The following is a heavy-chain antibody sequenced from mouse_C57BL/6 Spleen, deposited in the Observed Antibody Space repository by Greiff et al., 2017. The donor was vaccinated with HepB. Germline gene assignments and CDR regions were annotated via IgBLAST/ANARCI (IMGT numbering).Heavy chain of an antibody. V-gene: IGHV5-4*01. D-gene: IGHD6-1*01. CDR3: ARGALFGNYFDY. CDR1: GFTFSSYA. J-gene: IGHJ2*01. Sequence: EVQGVESGGGLVKPGGSLKLSCAASGFTFSSYAMSWVRQTPEKRLEWVATISDGGSYTYYPDNVKGRFTISRDNAKNNLYLQMSHLKSEDTAMYYCARGALFGNYFDYWGQGTTLTVSS. CDR2: ISDGGSYT.